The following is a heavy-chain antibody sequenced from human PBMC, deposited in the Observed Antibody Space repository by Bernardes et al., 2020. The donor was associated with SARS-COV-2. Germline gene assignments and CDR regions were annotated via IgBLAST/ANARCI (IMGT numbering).Heavy chain of an antibody. Sequence: GGSLRLSCAASGFTFSSYAMSWVRQAPGKGLEWVSAISCSGGSTYYADSVKGRFTISRDNSKNTLYLKMNSLIAEDTAVYYCAKYWGVAEVSNNNWFDPWGQGTLVTVSS. V-gene: IGHV3-23*01. CDR1: GFTFSSYA. CDR2: ISCSGGST. D-gene: IGHD3-16*01. J-gene: IGHJ5*02. CDR3: AKYWGVAEVSNNNWFDP.